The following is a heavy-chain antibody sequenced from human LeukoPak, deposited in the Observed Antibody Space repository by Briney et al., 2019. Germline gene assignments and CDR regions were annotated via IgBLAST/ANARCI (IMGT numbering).Heavy chain of an antibody. Sequence: PGGSLRLSCAASGFTFSSYAMSWVRQTPGKGLEWVSSISGSTGSTYYADPVKGRFTISRDNSKNTVYVQMNSLRAEDTAVYYCARDRDGYNYDAFDIWGQGTMVTVSS. D-gene: IGHD5-24*01. CDR2: ISGSTGST. CDR1: GFTFSSYA. J-gene: IGHJ3*02. CDR3: ARDRDGYNYDAFDI. V-gene: IGHV3-23*01.